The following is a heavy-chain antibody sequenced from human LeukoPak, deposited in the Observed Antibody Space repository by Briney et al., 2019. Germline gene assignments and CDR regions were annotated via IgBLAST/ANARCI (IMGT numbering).Heavy chain of an antibody. CDR1: GYTFTGYF. D-gene: IGHD4-17*01. J-gene: IGHJ2*01. V-gene: IGHV1-2*02. Sequence: GASVKVSCKTSGYTFTGYFMHWVRQAPGQGLEWMGWISPNSGGTNYAQKFQGRVTMTRDTSISTAYMELTRLRSDDTAMYYCSREGDYGDYGRLWYFDLWGRGTLVTVSS. CDR2: ISPNSGGT. CDR3: SREGDYGDYGRLWYFDL.